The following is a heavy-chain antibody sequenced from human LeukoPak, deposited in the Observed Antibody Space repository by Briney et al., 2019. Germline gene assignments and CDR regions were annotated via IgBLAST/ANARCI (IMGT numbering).Heavy chain of an antibody. Sequence: SETLSLTCTVSGGSISSYYWSWIRQPPGKGLEWIGYIYYSGSTNYNPSLKSRVTISVDTSKNQFSLKLSSVTAADTAVYYCARDRPELLIPDYWGQGTLVTVSS. CDR2: IYYSGST. D-gene: IGHD3-16*01. V-gene: IGHV4-59*12. CDR1: GGSISSYY. CDR3: ARDRPELLIPDY. J-gene: IGHJ4*02.